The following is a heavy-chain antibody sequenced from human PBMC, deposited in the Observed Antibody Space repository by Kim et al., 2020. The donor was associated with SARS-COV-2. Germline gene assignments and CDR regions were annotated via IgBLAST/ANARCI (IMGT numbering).Heavy chain of an antibody. CDR2: IDYSGST. J-gene: IGHJ3*01. CDR3: ARDPPGPDYSFDL. CDR1: GGSINNHY. V-gene: IGHV4-59*11. D-gene: IGHD5-12*01. Sequence: SETLSLTCIVSGGSINNHYWSWIRQPPGKGLEWIGYIDYSGSTNSNPSLKSRVSISVDTSQNQFSLKLSSVTAADTAVYYCARDPPGPDYSFDLWGQGTMVTVSS.